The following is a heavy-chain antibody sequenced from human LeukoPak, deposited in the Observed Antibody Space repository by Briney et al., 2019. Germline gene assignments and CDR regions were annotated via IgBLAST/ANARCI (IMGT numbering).Heavy chain of an antibody. Sequence: GGSLRLSCAASGFTFSSYSMSWVRQAPGKGLEWVSYISSSGRTIYYGDSVKGRFTISRDNAKNSLFLQMNSLRDEDTAVYYCARDVDYGPGGNDYWGQGTLVTVSS. CDR2: ISSSGRTI. D-gene: IGHD4/OR15-4a*01. CDR3: ARDVDYGPGGNDY. V-gene: IGHV3-48*02. J-gene: IGHJ4*02. CDR1: GFTFSSYS.